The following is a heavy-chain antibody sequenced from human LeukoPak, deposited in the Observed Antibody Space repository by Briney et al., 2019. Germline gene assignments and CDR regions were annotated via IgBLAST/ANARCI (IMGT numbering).Heavy chain of an antibody. Sequence: SETLSLTCSVSGYSISSGYHWGWIRQPPGKGLEWIGNIYHSGITYYNPTLKSRVTISIDTSKNEFSLRLSSVTAADTAVYYCARETSQKGAHYMDVWGKGTTVTISS. CDR1: GYSISSGYH. J-gene: IGHJ6*03. CDR2: IYHSGIT. D-gene: IGHD3-16*01. CDR3: ARETSQKGAHYMDV. V-gene: IGHV4-38-2*02.